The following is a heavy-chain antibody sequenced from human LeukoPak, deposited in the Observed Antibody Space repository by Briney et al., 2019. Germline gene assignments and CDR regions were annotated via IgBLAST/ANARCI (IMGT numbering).Heavy chain of an antibody. CDR2: IIPMFGTA. CDR1: GYIFSRYA. V-gene: IGHV1-69*05. D-gene: IGHD3-3*01. CDR3: ARGADWQVLEYYYYYMDV. J-gene: IGHJ6*03. Sequence: SVKVSCKTSGYIFSRYAVSWVRQAPGQGLEWMGGIIPMFGTANYAQKFQARVRITTDISTTTAYMELSSLRSEDTAVYYCARGADWQVLEYYYYYMDVWGKGTTVTVSS.